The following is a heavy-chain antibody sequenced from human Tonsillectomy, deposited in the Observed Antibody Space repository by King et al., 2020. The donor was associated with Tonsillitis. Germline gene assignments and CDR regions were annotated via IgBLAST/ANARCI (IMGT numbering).Heavy chain of an antibody. J-gene: IGHJ4*02. Sequence: VQLVESGGGLVKPGGSLRLSCAASGFTFSSYSMNWVRQAPGKGLEWVSSISSSSSYIFYADSVKGRFTISRENAKNSLYLQMNSRRAEDTAVYYCARGGSPGGWYLDYWGQGTLVTVSS. CDR1: GFTFSSYS. V-gene: IGHV3-21*01. D-gene: IGHD6-19*01. CDR2: ISSSSSYI. CDR3: ARGGSPGGWYLDY.